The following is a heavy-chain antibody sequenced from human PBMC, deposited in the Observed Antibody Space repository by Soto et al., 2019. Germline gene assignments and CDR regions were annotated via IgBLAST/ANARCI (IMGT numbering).Heavy chain of an antibody. CDR1: GFTFSSYA. Sequence: PGGSLRLSCAASGFTFSSYAMSWVRQAPGKGLEWVSAISGSGGSTYYADSVKGRFTISRDNSKNTLYLQMNSLRAEDTAVYYCAKGVRRDVYYDSSGYVDYWGQGTLVTVSS. CDR3: AKGVRRDVYYDSSGYVDY. J-gene: IGHJ4*02. V-gene: IGHV3-23*01. D-gene: IGHD3-22*01. CDR2: ISGSGGST.